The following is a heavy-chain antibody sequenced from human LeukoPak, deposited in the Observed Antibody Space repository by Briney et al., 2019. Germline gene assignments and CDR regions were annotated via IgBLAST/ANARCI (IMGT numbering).Heavy chain of an antibody. CDR2: IIPIFGTA. V-gene: IGHV1-69*05. Sequence: GASVKVSCKASGGTFSSYAISWVRQAPGQGLEWMGGIIPIFGTANYAQKFQGRVTINTDESTSTAYMELSSLRSEDTAVYYCALGRWEDHFDYWGQGTLVTVSS. CDR3: ALGRWEDHFDY. CDR1: GGTFSSYA. D-gene: IGHD1-26*01. J-gene: IGHJ4*02.